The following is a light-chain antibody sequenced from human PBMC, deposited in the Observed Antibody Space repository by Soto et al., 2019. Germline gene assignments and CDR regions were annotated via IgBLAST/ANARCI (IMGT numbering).Light chain of an antibody. CDR2: EVN. CDR3: SSYTTSGTYVL. J-gene: IGLJ3*02. V-gene: IGLV2-14*01. Sequence: QSALTQPASVSGSPEQSITISCTGTNRDIGAFNYVSWYQQHPDKAPKLLISEVNNRPSGVSHRFSGSKSGNTASLTISGLQPADEADYYCSSYTTSGTYVLFGGGTKLTVL. CDR1: NRDIGAFNY.